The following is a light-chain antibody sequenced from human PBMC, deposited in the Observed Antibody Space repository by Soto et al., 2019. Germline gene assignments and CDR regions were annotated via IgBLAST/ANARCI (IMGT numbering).Light chain of an antibody. J-gene: IGKJ1*01. Sequence: DIQMTHSPSSLSASVGDRISITCRASESISTYLNWYQQKSGEAPKLLIFGSLNLQSGVPSRFSGGGSGKAFTLTIRSLQPEDFATYYCKQSYSPHKTFGQGAKVDIX. CDR1: ESISTY. CDR3: KQSYSPHKT. CDR2: GSL. V-gene: IGKV1-39*01.